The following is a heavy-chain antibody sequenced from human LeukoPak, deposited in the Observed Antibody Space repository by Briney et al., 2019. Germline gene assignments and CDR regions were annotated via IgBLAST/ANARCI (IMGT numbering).Heavy chain of an antibody. CDR3: TRGRGVYYYGSGSDDGMDV. Sequence: GGSLRLSCAASGFTFSGSAMHWVRQASGKGLEWVGRIRSKANSYATAYAALVKGRFTISRDDSKNTAYLQMNSLKTEDTAVYYCTRGRGVYYYGSGSDDGMDVWGQGTTVTVSS. D-gene: IGHD3-10*01. V-gene: IGHV3-73*01. J-gene: IGHJ6*02. CDR2: IRSKANSYAT. CDR1: GFTFSGSA.